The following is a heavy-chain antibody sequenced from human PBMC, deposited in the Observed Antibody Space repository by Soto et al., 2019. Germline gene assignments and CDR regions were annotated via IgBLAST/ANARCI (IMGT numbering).Heavy chain of an antibody. D-gene: IGHD3-10*01. CDR3: ARGIWFGELSPAYGMDV. CDR2: IIPILGIA. J-gene: IGHJ6*02. V-gene: IGHV1-69*02. CDR1: GGTFSSYT. Sequence: QVQLVQSGAEVKKPGSSVKVSCKASGGTFSSYTITWVRQAPGQGLEWMGRIIPILGIANYAQKFQGRVTITADKSTSTAYMELSRLRSEDTAVYYCARGIWFGELSPAYGMDVWGQGTTVTVSS.